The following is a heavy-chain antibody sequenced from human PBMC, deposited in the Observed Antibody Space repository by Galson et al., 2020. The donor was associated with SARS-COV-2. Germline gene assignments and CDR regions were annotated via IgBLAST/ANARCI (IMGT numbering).Heavy chain of an antibody. CDR3: ARGGGKGLDFDY. CDR2: IYYSGST. J-gene: IGHJ4*02. D-gene: IGHD2-15*01. V-gene: IGHV4-39*07. Sequence: SETLSLTCTVSGGSISSSSYYWGWIRQPPGKGLEWIGSIYYSGSTYYNPSLKSRVTISVDTSKNQFSLKLSSVTAADTAVYYCARGGGKGLDFDYWGQGTLVTVSS. CDR1: GGSISSSSYY.